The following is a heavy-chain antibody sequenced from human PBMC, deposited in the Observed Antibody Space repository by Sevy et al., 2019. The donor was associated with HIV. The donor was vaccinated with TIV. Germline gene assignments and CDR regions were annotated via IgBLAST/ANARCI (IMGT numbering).Heavy chain of an antibody. V-gene: IGHV4-34*01. CDR2: INYSGST. CDR3: ARHCSSTSCSHDFDI. D-gene: IGHD2-2*01. Sequence: SETLSLTCAVYGGSFSGYYWSWIRQPPGKGLEWIGEINYSGSTNYNPSLKSRVTISGDTSKNQFSLKLSSVTAADTAVYYSARHCSSTSCSHDFDIWGQGTMVTVSS. CDR1: GGSFSGYY. J-gene: IGHJ3*02.